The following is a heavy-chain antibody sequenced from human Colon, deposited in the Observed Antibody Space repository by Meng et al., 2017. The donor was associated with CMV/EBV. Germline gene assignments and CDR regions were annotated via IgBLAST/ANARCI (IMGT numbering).Heavy chain of an antibody. CDR3: ARATVWSANHSYFDN. V-gene: IGHV4-59*01. CDR2: MFYSGST. CDR1: GGSISSYY. J-gene: IGHJ4*02. Sequence: SETLSLTCTISGGSISSYYWSWIRQPPGKGLEWIGYMFYSGSTSYNPSLRGRLTLSIDTSENQFSLRLSSVTAADTAVYYCARATVWSANHSYFDNWGQGTLVTVS. D-gene: IGHD3-3*01.